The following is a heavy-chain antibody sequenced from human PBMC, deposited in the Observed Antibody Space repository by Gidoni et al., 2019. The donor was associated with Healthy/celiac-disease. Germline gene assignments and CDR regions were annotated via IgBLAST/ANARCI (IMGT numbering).Heavy chain of an antibody. CDR3: AKDTLAYDFWSGYTFDP. D-gene: IGHD3-3*01. V-gene: IGHV3-9*01. CDR1: GFTFDDSA. J-gene: IGHJ5*02. CDR2: ISWNSGSI. Sequence: EVQRVESGGGLVQPGRSLRLPCAASGFTFDDSAMHWVRQAPGKGLELVSGISWNSGSIGYADSVKGRFTISRDNAKNSLYLQMNSLRAEDTALYYCAKDTLAYDFWSGYTFDPWGQGTLVTVSS.